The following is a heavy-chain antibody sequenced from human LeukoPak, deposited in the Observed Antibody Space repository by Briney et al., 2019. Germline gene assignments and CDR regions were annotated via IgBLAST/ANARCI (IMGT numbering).Heavy chain of an antibody. Sequence: TGGSLRLSCAASGFTFSNYAIHWVRQAPGKGLEWVAVISYDGSSKYSADSVKGRFTISRDHSKNTLYLQMNSLRAEDAAVYYCSIAAAGNKAPFDYWGQGTLVTVSS. CDR2: ISYDGSSK. V-gene: IGHV3-30-3*01. CDR3: SIAAAGNKAPFDY. D-gene: IGHD6-13*01. J-gene: IGHJ4*02. CDR1: GFTFSNYA.